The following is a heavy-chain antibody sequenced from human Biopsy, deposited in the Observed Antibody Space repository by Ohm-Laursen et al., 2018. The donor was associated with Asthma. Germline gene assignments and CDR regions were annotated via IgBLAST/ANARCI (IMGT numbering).Heavy chain of an antibody. D-gene: IGHD3-22*01. CDR2: IYSSGDT. V-gene: IGHV4-30-4*01. Sequence: TLSLTCIVSGGSISSDDYYWSWIRQAPGKGLEWIAYIYSSGDTYYSPSLKSRVSISLDTSKNQFSLRLTSVTAADTAVYYCARDRAMISETWGQGTLVTASS. CDR3: ARDRAMISET. J-gene: IGHJ5*02. CDR1: GGSISSDDYY.